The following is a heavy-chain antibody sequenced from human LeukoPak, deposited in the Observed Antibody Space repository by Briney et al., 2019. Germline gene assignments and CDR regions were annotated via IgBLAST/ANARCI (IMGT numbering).Heavy chain of an antibody. D-gene: IGHD3-16*01. J-gene: IGHJ4*02. V-gene: IGHV4-59*12. CDR1: GGSISSYY. Sequence: PSGTLSLTCTVSGGSISSYYWSWIRQPPGKGLEWIGYIYYSGSTNYNPSLKSRVTISVDTSKNQFSLKLSSVTAADTAVYYCAREYGGPFDYWGQGTLVTVSS. CDR2: IYYSGST. CDR3: AREYGGPFDY.